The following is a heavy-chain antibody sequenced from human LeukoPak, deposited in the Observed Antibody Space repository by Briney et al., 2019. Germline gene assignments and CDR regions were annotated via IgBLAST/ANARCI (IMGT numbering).Heavy chain of an antibody. CDR1: GGSISSGDYY. CDR2: IYYSGNT. Sequence: SETLSLTCTVSGGSISSGDYYWSWIRQPPGKGLEWIGYIYYSGNTYYNPSLKSRVTISVDTSKNQFSLNLSSVTAAGTAVYYCARDHSSGYYYVRNWGQGTLVTVSS. CDR3: ARDHSSGYYYVRN. J-gene: IGHJ4*02. V-gene: IGHV4-30-4*08. D-gene: IGHD3-22*01.